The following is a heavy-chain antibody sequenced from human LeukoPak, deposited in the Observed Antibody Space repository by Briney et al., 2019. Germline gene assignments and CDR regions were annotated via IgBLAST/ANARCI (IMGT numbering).Heavy chain of an antibody. D-gene: IGHD3-3*01. CDR3: ATGRRSVVDFWSGYSIWFDP. J-gene: IGHJ5*02. V-gene: IGHV1-24*01. Sequence: ASVKVSCKASGYTFTSYYMHWVRQAPGKGLEWMGGFDPEDGETIYAQKFQGRVTMTEDTSTDTAYMELSSLRSEDTAVYYCATGRRSVVDFWSGYSIWFDPWGQGTLVTVSS. CDR1: GYTFTSYY. CDR2: FDPEDGET.